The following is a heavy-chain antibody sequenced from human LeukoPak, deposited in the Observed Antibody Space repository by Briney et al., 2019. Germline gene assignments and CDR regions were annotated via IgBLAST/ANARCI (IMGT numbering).Heavy chain of an antibody. CDR2: IYYSGST. Sequence: PSETLSLTCTVSGGSISSSSYYWGWIRQPPGKGLEWIGSIYYSGSTYYNPSLKSRVTISVDTSKNQFSLKLSSVTAADTAVYYCARLLMVRGVTWFDPWGQGTLVTVSS. J-gene: IGHJ5*02. CDR1: GGSISSSSYY. V-gene: IGHV4-39*01. D-gene: IGHD3-10*01. CDR3: ARLLMVRGVTWFDP.